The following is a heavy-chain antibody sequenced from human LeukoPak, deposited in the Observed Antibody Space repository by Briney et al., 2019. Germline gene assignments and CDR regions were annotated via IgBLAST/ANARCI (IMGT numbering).Heavy chain of an antibody. Sequence: GGSLRLSCAASGFDFSSNWMHWVRHAPGQGLVWVSRIKGDGISTNYADSVKGRFTISRDIAKNTLYLQMNSLRAEDTAVYYCAKEPLWSIFDYWGQGTLVTVSS. CDR2: IKGDGIST. V-gene: IGHV3-74*01. J-gene: IGHJ4*02. CDR1: GFDFSSNW. CDR3: AKEPLWSIFDY. D-gene: IGHD5-18*01.